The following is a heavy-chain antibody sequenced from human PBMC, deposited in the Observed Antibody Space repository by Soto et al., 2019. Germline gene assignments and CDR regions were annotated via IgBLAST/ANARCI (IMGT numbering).Heavy chain of an antibody. V-gene: IGHV3-33*01. CDR1: GFTFSSYG. CDR2: IWYDGSNK. Sequence: QVQLVESGGGVVQPGRSLRLSCAASGFTFSSYGMHWVRQAPGKGLEWVAVIWYDGSNKYYADSVKGRFTISRDNSKNTLYLQMNSLRAEDTAVYYCARLSSSSSYIDYWGQGTLVTVSS. D-gene: IGHD6-6*01. J-gene: IGHJ4*02. CDR3: ARLSSSSSYIDY.